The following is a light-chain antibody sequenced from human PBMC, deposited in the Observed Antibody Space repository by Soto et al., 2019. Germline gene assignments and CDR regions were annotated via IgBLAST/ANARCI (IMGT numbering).Light chain of an antibody. Sequence: EIVMKQSTATLSVYPGERATLSCRASQSVSSNLAWYQQKPGQAPRLLIYGASTRATGIPARFSGSGSGTEFTLTISSLQSEDFAVYYCQQYSNWPTWTFGEGTKVDI. CDR1: QSVSSN. CDR3: QQYSNWPTWT. V-gene: IGKV3-15*01. CDR2: GAS. J-gene: IGKJ1*01.